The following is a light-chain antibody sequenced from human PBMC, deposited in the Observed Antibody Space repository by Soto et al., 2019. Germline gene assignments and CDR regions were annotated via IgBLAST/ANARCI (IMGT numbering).Light chain of an antibody. Sequence: ETVLTQSPGTLSLSPGERATLSCRASQSVSSSYLAWYQQKPGQAPRLLIYGASGRATVIPDRFSGSGSGTDFTLTISRLEPEDFAVYYCQQYGSSTWTFGQGTKVEIK. CDR3: QQYGSSTWT. CDR2: GAS. J-gene: IGKJ1*01. CDR1: QSVSSSY. V-gene: IGKV3-20*01.